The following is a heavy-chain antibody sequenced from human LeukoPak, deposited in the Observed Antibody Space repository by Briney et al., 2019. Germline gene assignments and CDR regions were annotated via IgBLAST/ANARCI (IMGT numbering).Heavy chain of an antibody. CDR1: GFTFSSYG. D-gene: IGHD3-22*01. CDR3: AKDKYGYDSSGMDY. J-gene: IGHJ4*02. V-gene: IGHV3-30*02. Sequence: GGSLRLSCAASGFTFSSYGMHWVRQAPGKGLEWVAFIRYDGSHKYYADSVKGRFTISRDNSKNTLYLQMNSLRAEGTAVYYCAKDKYGYDSSGMDYWGQGTLVTVSS. CDR2: IRYDGSHK.